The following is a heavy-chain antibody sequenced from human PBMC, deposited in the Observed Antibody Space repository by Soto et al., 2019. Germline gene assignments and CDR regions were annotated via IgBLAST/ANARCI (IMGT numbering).Heavy chain of an antibody. D-gene: IGHD3-9*01. CDR3: ARGRYDILTGLLGMDV. J-gene: IGHJ6*02. CDR1: GYTFTSCD. V-gene: IGHV1-8*01. CDR2: MNPNSGNT. Sequence: QVQLVQSGAEVKKPGASVKVSCKASGYTFTSCDINWVRQATGQGLEWMGWMNPNSGNTGYAQKFKGRVTMTRNTCISTAYMELCSLRSEDTAVYYCARGRYDILTGLLGMDVWGQGTTVTVSS.